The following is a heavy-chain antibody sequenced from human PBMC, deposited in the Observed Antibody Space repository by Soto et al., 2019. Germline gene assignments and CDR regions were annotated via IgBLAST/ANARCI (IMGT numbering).Heavy chain of an antibody. CDR3: ARGISPKFWSGDACYALGAFDI. Sequence: GASVKVSCKASGYTFTNYYIHWVRQAPGQGLEWMGWINPNSGGTNYAQKLHGRVTLTRAASISTAYMDLSRLRSDDTAVYSCARGISPKFWSGDACYALGAFDIWGQGTLVTVSS. CDR1: GYTFTNYY. J-gene: IGHJ3*02. D-gene: IGHD3-3*01. CDR2: INPNSGGT. V-gene: IGHV1-2*02.